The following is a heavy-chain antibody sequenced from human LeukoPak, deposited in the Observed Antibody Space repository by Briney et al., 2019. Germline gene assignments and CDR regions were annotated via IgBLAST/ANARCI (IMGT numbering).Heavy chain of an antibody. CDR2: ISYDGSNK. D-gene: IGHD5-12*01. CDR1: GFTFSSYA. V-gene: IGHV3-30-3*01. CDR3: ARRCCSGYDWYYYYYGVDV. Sequence: PGGSLRLSCTASGFTFSSYAMHWVRQAPGKGLEWVAVISYDGSNKYYADSVKGRFTISRDNSKNTLYLQMNSLRAEDTAVYYCARRCCSGYDWYYYYYGVDVWGQGTTVTVSS. J-gene: IGHJ6*02.